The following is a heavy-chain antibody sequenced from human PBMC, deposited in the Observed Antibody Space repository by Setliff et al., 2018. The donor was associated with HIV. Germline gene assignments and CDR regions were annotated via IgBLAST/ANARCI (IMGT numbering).Heavy chain of an antibody. D-gene: IGHD1-26*01. CDR3: ALASIVSTARWNH. V-gene: IGHV1-2*02. J-gene: IGHJ5*02. CDR2: INPNSGAT. CDR1: GYTFSAYY. Sequence: ASVQVSCKVSGYTFSAYYLHWVRRAPGQGLEWMGWINPNSGATKYAQNFQGRVTMTRDTSISTAYMDLSSLTSDDTAVYYCALASIVSTARWNHWGRGTLGTVSS.